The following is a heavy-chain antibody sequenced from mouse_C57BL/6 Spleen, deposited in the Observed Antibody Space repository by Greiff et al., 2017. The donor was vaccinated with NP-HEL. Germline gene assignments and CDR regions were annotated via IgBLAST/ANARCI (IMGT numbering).Heavy chain of an antibody. CDR3: ARDGYDIFAY. CDR1: GYAFSSSW. V-gene: IGHV1-82*01. J-gene: IGHJ3*01. CDR2: IYPGDGDT. Sequence: VQLQQSGPELVKPGASVKISCKASGYAFSSSWMNWVKQRPGKGLEWIGRIYPGDGDTNYNGKFKGKATLTADKSSSTAYMQLSSLTSEDSAVYFCARDGYDIFAYWGQGTLVTVSA. D-gene: IGHD2-2*01.